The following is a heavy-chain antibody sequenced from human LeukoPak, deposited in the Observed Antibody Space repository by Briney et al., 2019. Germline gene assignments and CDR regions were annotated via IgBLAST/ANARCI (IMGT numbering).Heavy chain of an antibody. CDR2: IYYSGST. Sequence: PSETLSLTCTVSGGSISSSSYYWGWIRQPPGKGREWIGSIYYSGSTYYNPYLKSRVTISVDTSKNQFSLKLSSVTAADTAVYYCARRRFRGYSYGSYYFDYWGQGTLVTVSS. V-gene: IGHV4-39*01. D-gene: IGHD5-18*01. CDR3: ARRRFRGYSYGSYYFDY. CDR1: GGSISSSSYY. J-gene: IGHJ4*02.